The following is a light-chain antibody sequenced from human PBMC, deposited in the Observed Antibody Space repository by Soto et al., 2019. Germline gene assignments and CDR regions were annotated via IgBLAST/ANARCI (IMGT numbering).Light chain of an antibody. CDR2: AAS. V-gene: IGKV1-39*01. Sequence: DIQMTQSPSSLSASVGDRVTITCRASQSISTYLNWYQHKPGKAPKLLMHAASSLQSGVPSRFSGSGSGTDFTLTISSLHPEDFATYFCQQSYSTPITFGQGTRLEIK. CDR1: QSISTY. CDR3: QQSYSTPIT. J-gene: IGKJ5*01.